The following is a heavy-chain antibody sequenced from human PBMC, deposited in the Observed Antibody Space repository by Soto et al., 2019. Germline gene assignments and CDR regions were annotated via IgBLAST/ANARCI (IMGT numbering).Heavy chain of an antibody. Sequence: QVQLQESGPGLVKPSQTLSLTCTVSGGSISTVNYWWSWIRQSPDMGLVWIGHIYNGGRTYNNPSLERRVTMSVDTSKNQLSLTLSSVSAADTAVYYCARGPSGDKVDSWGQGTLVTVSS. V-gene: IGHV4-30-4*01. J-gene: IGHJ4*02. CDR1: GGSISTVNYW. CDR2: IYNGGRT. D-gene: IGHD7-27*01. CDR3: ARGPSGDKVDS.